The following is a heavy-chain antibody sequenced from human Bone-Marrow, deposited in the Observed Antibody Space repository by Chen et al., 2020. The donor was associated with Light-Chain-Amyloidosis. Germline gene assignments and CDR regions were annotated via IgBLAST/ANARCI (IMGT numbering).Heavy chain of an antibody. CDR3: ARDLRERPTVFDF. CDR2: VKSYSNDT. V-gene: IGHV1-18*01. D-gene: IGHD4-17*01. CDR1: GYNFTRYS. J-gene: IGHJ4*02. Sequence: QVQLVQSGAELKKPGASVKVSCKASGYNFTRYSFSWVRQAPGQGLEWMGWVKSYSNDTQVSQKFHGRVILTSDISTSTVYMELRSLRSTDTAMYYCARDLRERPTVFDFWGQGTLVTVSS.